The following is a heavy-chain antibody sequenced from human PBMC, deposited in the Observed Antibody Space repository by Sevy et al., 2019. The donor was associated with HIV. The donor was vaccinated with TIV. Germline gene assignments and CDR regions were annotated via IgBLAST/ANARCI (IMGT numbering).Heavy chain of an antibody. J-gene: IGHJ4*02. Sequence: SLKISCAASGFSFDDYAMHWVRQAPGKGLEWVSGISWNSGSIGYADSVRGRFTISRDNAKTSLYLQMNSLRVEDTAFYYCAKAPDSATTIIGEPFDYWGQGALVTVSS. V-gene: IGHV3-9*01. CDR3: AKAPDSATTIIGEPFDY. CDR1: GFSFDDYA. D-gene: IGHD5-12*01. CDR2: ISWNSGSI.